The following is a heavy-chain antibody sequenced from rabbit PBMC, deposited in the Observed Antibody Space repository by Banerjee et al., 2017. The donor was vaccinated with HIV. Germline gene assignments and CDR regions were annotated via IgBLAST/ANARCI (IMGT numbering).Heavy chain of an antibody. CDR3: VRGSGWGASGYYFKL. D-gene: IGHD4-1*01. J-gene: IGHJ4*01. Sequence: QEQLEESGGDLVKPEGSLTLTCTASGFTISDSYWTCWVRQAPGKGLEWIGCIYSSSDSNYYASWAKGRFTISKTSSTTVTLQMTSLTAADTATYFCVRGSGWGASGYYFKLWGQGTLVTVS. CDR2: IYSSSDSN. CDR1: GFTISDSYW. V-gene: IGHV1S45*01.